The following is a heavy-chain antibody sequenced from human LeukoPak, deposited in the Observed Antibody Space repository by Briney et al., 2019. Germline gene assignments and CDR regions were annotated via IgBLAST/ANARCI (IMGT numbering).Heavy chain of an antibody. D-gene: IGHD3-10*01. CDR1: GFTFSRYW. J-gene: IGHJ6*03. V-gene: IGHV3-74*01. CDR3: AKAPNYYGSGSYYYYYYMDV. CDR2: INSDGSST. Sequence: GGSLRLSCAASGFTFSRYWMHWVRQAPGKGLVWVSRINSDGSSTSYADSVKGRFTISRDNAKNTLYLQMNSLRAEDTAVYYCAKAPNYYGSGSYYYYYYMDVWGKGTTVTVSS.